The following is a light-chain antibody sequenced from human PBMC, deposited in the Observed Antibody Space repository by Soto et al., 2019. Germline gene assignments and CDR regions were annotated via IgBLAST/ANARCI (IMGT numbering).Light chain of an antibody. CDR3: QQYKVYPYT. Sequence: DIQMTQSPSTLSASIGDTVTLTCRASQSLTGRLAWNQQKPGRPPKLLIYDVLILEIGVPSRSSGSDSGPDFTLPISRLRPDDFATFSCQQYKVYPYTVGQGTRLDI. CDR2: DVL. J-gene: IGKJ2*01. V-gene: IGKV1-5*01. CDR1: QSLTGR.